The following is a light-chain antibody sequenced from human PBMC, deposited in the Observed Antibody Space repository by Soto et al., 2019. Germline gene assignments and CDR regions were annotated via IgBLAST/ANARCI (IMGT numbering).Light chain of an antibody. V-gene: IGKV3-20*01. CDR2: GAS. CDR3: PDYAILPWP. Sequence: VVSNSPGTLSLSQKERATLSCRASQSVSNNYLAWYQQKPGQAPRLLIYGASSSATGIPDRFSGSGSGTDFTLTISILEAEDGIPYCSPDYAILPWPFCQGARVDIK. CDR1: QSVSNNY. J-gene: IGKJ1*01.